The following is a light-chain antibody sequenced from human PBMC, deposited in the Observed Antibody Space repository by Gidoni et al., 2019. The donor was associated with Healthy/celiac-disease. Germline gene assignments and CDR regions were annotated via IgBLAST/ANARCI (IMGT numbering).Light chain of an antibody. Sequence: IVLPQSPGTLSLSPGERATLSCRASQSVSSSYLAWYQQQPGQAPRLLIYGASSRATGIPDRFSGSGSGTDFTLTISRLEPEDFAVYYCQQYGSSPPGLTFGGGTKVEIK. CDR3: QQYGSSPPGLT. V-gene: IGKV3-20*01. CDR1: QSVSSSY. CDR2: GAS. J-gene: IGKJ4*01.